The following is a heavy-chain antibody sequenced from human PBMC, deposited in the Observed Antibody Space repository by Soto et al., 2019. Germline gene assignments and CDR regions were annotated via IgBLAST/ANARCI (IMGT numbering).Heavy chain of an antibody. CDR1: GYTFPSYA. J-gene: IGHJ4*02. D-gene: IGHD3-22*01. CDR2: INAGNGNT. Sequence: ASVKVSCNASGYTFPSYAIHWVRQAPGQRLEWMGWINAGNGNTKYSQKFQGRVTITRDTSASTAYMELSSLRSEDTAVYYCAREKNYYDSSGYPSDWGQGTLVTVSS. CDR3: AREKNYYDSSGYPSD. V-gene: IGHV1-3*01.